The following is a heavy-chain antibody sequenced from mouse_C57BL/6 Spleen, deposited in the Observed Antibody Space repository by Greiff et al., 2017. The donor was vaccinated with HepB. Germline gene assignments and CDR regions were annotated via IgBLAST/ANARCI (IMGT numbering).Heavy chain of an antibody. J-gene: IGHJ2*01. CDR2: IDPENGDT. D-gene: IGHD1-1*01. CDR1: GFNIKDDY. CDR3: IITTVVATSGLDY. Sequence: VQLQQSGAELVRPGASVKLSCTASGFNIKDDYMHWVKQRPEQGLEWIGWIDPENGDTEYASKFQGKATITADTSSNTAYLQLSSLTSEDTAVYYCIITTVVATSGLDYWGQGTTLTVSS. V-gene: IGHV14-4*01.